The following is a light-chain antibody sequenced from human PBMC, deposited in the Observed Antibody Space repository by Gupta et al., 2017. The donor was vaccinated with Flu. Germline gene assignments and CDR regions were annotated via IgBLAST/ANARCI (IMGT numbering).Light chain of an antibody. CDR1: SSDIGSYNY. V-gene: IGLV2-14*01. Sequence: QTALTHPASVSGPPGPSITISCTGTSSDIGSYNYVSWYQQHPGHAPKLLIYGVTNRPSGVSNRFSASKSGDTASLTISGLQAEDEADYYCSSCISSSTLVFAGGTKLTVL. CDR3: SSCISSSTLV. J-gene: IGLJ2*01. CDR2: GVT.